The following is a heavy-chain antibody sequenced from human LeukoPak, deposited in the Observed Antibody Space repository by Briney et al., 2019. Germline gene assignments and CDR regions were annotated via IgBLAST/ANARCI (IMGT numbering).Heavy chain of an antibody. CDR3: AKESGKFDY. CDR2: ISGDGVST. J-gene: IGHJ4*02. V-gene: IGHV3-43*02. Sequence: GVSLRLSCVASGLPIADFAMHWVRQAPGKGLEWVSLISGDGVSTFYADSVKGRFSISRDNSKNSLYLEMNSLRTEDAAMYYCAKESGKFDYWGQGTLVAVSS. CDR1: GLPIADFA.